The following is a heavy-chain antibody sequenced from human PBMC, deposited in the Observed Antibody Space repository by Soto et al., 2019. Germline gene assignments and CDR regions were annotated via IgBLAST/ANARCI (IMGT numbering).Heavy chain of an antibody. V-gene: IGHV1-8*01. CDR3: ARGRYGWSVVAATDSSDF. D-gene: IGHD2-15*01. CDR2: MNTNSGNT. CDR1: GYTFASYD. J-gene: IGHJ4*02. Sequence: QVQLVQSGAEVKKPGASVKVSCKASGYTFASYDINWVRQATGQGLEWMGWMNTNSGNTGYAQTFQGRVTMTRNTSISTAYMELSSLRSEDTAVYYCARGRYGWSVVAATDSSDFWGQGTLVTVSS.